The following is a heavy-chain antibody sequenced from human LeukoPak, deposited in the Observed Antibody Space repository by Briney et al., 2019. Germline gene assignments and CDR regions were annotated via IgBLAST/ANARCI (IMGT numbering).Heavy chain of an antibody. CDR2: IYYSGST. V-gene: IGHV4-59*11. D-gene: IGHD1-26*01. CDR3: ARAPLRDSGSYSTYFDN. J-gene: IGHJ4*02. CDR1: GGSISSHY. Sequence: SETLSLTCTVSGGSISSHYWSWIRQPPGKGLEWIGYIYYSGSTNYNPSLKSRVTISVDTSKNQFSLKLSSVTAADTAVYYCARAPLRDSGSYSTYFDNWGQGTLVTVSS.